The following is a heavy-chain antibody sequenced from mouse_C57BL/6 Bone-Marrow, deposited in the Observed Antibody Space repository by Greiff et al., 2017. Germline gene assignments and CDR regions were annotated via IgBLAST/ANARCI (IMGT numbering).Heavy chain of an antibody. Sequence: DVMLVESGEGLVKPGGSLKLSCAASGFTFSSYAMSWVRQTPEKRLEWVAYISSGGDYIYYADTVKGRFTISRDNARNTLYLQMSSLKSEDTAMYYCTRERSNYLYAMDYWGQGTSVTVSS. CDR2: ISSGGDYI. CDR1: GFTFSSYA. CDR3: TRERSNYLYAMDY. V-gene: IGHV5-9-1*02. J-gene: IGHJ4*01. D-gene: IGHD2-5*01.